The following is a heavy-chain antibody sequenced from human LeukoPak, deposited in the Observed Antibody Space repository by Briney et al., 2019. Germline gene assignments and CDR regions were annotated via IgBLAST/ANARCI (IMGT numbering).Heavy chain of an antibody. CDR3: TTDRTYYDFWSGYSEYFQH. V-gene: IGHV3-15*01. CDR1: GFSFSNAW. D-gene: IGHD3-3*01. Sequence: PGGSLRLSCGASGFSFSNAWMSWVRQAPGKGLEWVGRIKSKTDGGTTDYAAPVKGRFTISRDDSKNTLYLQMNSLKTEDTAVYCCTTDRTYYDFWSGYSEYFQHWGQGTLVTVSS. J-gene: IGHJ1*01. CDR2: IKSKTDGGTT.